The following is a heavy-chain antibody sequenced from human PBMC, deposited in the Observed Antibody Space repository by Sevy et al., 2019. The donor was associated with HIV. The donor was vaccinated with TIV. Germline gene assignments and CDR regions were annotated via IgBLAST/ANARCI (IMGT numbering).Heavy chain of an antibody. CDR2: ISGNGGST. J-gene: IGHJ4*02. Sequence: GVSLRLSCAASEFIFISYAMSWVRQAPGKGLEWVSSISGNGGSTYYADSVKGRFTVSRDNSKNMLYLQMNSLRAEDTAVYYCGKEELSGFYWGQGTLVTVSS. V-gene: IGHV3-23*01. CDR1: EFIFISYA. D-gene: IGHD3-22*01. CDR3: GKEELSGFY.